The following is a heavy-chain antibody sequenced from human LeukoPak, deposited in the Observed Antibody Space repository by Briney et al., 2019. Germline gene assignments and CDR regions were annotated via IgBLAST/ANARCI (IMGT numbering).Heavy chain of an antibody. Sequence: SETLSLTCAVYGGSFSGYYWSWIRQPPGKGLEWIGEINHSGSTNYNPSLKSRVTISVDTSKNQFPLKLSSVTAADPAVYYCARGLTYYYDSSGTKGRNYFDCWGQGTLVTVSS. J-gene: IGHJ4*02. V-gene: IGHV4-34*01. CDR1: GGSFSGYY. D-gene: IGHD3-22*01. CDR3: ARGLTYYYDSSGTKGRNYFDC. CDR2: INHSGST.